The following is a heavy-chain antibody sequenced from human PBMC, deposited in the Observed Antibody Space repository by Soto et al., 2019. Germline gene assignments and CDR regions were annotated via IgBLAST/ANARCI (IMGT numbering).Heavy chain of an antibody. Sequence: SETLSLTCTVSGGSISRYYWSWIRQPPGKGLEWIGYMYYSGSTDYNPSLKSRVTISFDTSKNQFSLKLSSVTAADTAVYYCARSHIVPRLFMYPYDYWGQGTPVTVSS. CDR3: ARSHIVPRLFMYPYDY. V-gene: IGHV4-59*08. J-gene: IGHJ4*02. CDR2: MYYSGST. D-gene: IGHD6-6*01. CDR1: GGSISRYY.